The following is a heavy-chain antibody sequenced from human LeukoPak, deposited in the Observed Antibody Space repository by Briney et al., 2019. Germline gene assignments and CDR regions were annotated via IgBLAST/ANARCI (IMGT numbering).Heavy chain of an antibody. J-gene: IGHJ4*02. CDR2: ISGSGGGT. V-gene: IGHV3-23*01. D-gene: IGHD3-10*01. CDR3: TKVMGSGSYSQIFDY. CDR1: GFTFSSYA. Sequence: QPGGSLRLSCAASGFTFSSYAMSWARKAPGKGLEWASAISGSGGGTYYADSVKGRFTISRDNSKNTLYLQMTSLRAEGTAVYYCTKVMGSGSYSQIFDYWGQGTLVTVSS.